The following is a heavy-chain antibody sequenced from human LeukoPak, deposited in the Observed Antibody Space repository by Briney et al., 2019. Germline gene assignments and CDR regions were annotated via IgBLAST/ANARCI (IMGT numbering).Heavy chain of an antibody. D-gene: IGHD2-15*01. V-gene: IGHV3-30*18. CDR2: KSYDGSNK. CDR3: AKGSWFFDY. Sequence: AGGSLRLSCAASGFTFSSYGMHWVRQAPGKGLEWVAVKSYDGSNKYYADSVKGRFTISRDNSKNTLYLQMNSLRAEDTAVYYCAKGSWFFDYWGQGTLVTVSS. CDR1: GFTFSSYG. J-gene: IGHJ4*02.